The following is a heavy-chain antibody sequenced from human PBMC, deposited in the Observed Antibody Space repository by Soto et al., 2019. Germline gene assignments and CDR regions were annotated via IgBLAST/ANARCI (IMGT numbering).Heavy chain of an antibody. CDR1: GGSISSYY. Sequence: QVQLQESGPGLVRPSETLSLICTVSGGSISSYYWSWIRHPPGKGLEWIGYIYYSGTTRYNPSLKSRVTISVDTSKNQFSLKLSSLTAADTAVYHCARHVPYCSDSSHCAYGLDVWGQGTTVTVSS. CDR2: IYYSGTT. D-gene: IGHD2-15*01. CDR3: ARHVPYCSDSSHCAYGLDV. V-gene: IGHV4-59*08. J-gene: IGHJ6*02.